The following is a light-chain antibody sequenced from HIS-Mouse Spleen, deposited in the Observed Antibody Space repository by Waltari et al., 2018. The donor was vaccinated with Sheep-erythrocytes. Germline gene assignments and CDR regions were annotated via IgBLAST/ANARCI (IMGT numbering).Light chain of an antibody. J-gene: IGKJ2*01. CDR3: QQRSNGYT. V-gene: IGKV3-11*01. Sequence: EIVLTQSPATLSLSPGERATLTCTASQSVSSYLDWYQQKPGQAPRLLIYDASHRATGIPARFSGSGSGTDFTITISSLEPEDFAVYYCQQRSNGYTFGQGTKLEIK. CDR2: DAS. CDR1: QSVSSY.